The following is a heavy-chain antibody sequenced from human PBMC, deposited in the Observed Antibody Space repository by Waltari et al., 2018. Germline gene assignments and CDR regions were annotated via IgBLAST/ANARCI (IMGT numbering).Heavy chain of an antibody. Sequence: EVQLVQSGAEVKKPGESLKISCKGSGYSFTRYWIGRVRQMPGKGLEWRRFRSPGDADTRYSPSFHGQVTISAAEAISTAYLQWSSLKASDTAMYYCARLPKGGRYYYYGMDVWGQGTTVTVSS. V-gene: IGHV5-51*01. CDR1: GYSFTRYW. D-gene: IGHD3-16*01. CDR2: RSPGDADT. J-gene: IGHJ6*02. CDR3: ARLPKGGRYYYYGMDV.